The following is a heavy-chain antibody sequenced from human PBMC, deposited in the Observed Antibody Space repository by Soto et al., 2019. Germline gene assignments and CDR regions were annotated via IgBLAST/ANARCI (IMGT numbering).Heavy chain of an antibody. CDR2: TYYRSKWYN. J-gene: IGHJ4*02. CDR1: VYSVSSNSAA. V-gene: IGHV6-1*01. D-gene: IGHD6-6*01. Sequence: SQTLSLTCAISVYSVSSNSAAWNWIIQSPSRGLEWLGRTYYRSKWYNDYAVSVKSRITINPDTSKNKFSLQLNSVTPEDTAVYYCARAVAASPGFEYWGQGTPVTVSS. CDR3: ARAVAASPGFEY.